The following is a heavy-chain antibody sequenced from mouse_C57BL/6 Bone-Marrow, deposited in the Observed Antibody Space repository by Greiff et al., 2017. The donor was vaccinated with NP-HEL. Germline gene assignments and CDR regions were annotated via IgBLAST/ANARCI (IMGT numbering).Heavy chain of an antibody. J-gene: IGHJ2*01. CDR1: GFTFSSYT. CDR3: ASRYYGSREDYFDY. D-gene: IGHD1-1*01. CDR2: ISGGGGNT. V-gene: IGHV5-9*04. Sequence: EVQLVESGGGLVKPGGSLKLSCAASGFTFSSYTMSWVRQTPEKRLEWVATISGGGGNTYYPDSVKGRFTISRDNAKNTLYLQMSSLRSEDTAVYYCASRYYGSREDYFDYWGQGTTLTVSS.